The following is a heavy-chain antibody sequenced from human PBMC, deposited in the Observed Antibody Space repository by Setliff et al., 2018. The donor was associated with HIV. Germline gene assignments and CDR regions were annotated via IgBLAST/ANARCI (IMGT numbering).Heavy chain of an antibody. J-gene: IGHJ3*02. CDR2: IYYSGST. CDR1: GGSISSHY. V-gene: IGHV4-59*11. CDR3: ASAPIVVVIPHAFDI. D-gene: IGHD3-22*01. Sequence: LSLTCTVSGGSISSHYWSWIRQPPGKGLEWIGSIYYSGSTNYNPSLKSRVTISVDTSKNQFSLKLSSVTAADTAVYYCASAPIVVVIPHAFDIWGQGTMVTV.